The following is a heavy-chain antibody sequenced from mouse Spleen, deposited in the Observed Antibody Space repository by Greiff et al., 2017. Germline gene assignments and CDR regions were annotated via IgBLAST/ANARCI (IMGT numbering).Heavy chain of an antibody. V-gene: IGHV14-4*01. CDR1: GFNIKDDY. CDR2: IDPENGDT. CDR3: TTSEGWFAY. J-gene: IGHJ3*01. Sequence: VQLKQSGAELVRPGASVKLSCTASGFNIKDDYMHWVKQRPEQGLEWIGWIDPENGDTEYASKFQGKATITADTSSNTAYLQLSSLTSEDTAVYYCTTSEGWFAYWGQGTLVTVSA.